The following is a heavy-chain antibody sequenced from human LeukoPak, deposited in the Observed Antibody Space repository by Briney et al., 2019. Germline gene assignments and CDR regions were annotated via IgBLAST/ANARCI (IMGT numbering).Heavy chain of an antibody. CDR3: ARTEDYYDSSGYYSP. D-gene: IGHD3-22*01. J-gene: IGHJ5*02. CDR2: MNPNSGNT. CDR1: GYTFTSYD. V-gene: IGHV1-8*01. Sequence: ASVKVSCKASGYTFTSYDINWVRQATGQGLEWMGWMNPNSGNTGYAQKFQGRVTMTRDTSTSTVYMELSSLRSEDTAVYYCARTEDYYDSSGYYSPWGQGTLVTVSS.